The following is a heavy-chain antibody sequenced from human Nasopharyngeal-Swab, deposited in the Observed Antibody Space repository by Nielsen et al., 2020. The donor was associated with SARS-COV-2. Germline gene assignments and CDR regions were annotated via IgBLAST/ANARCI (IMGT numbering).Heavy chain of an antibody. V-gene: IGHV3-15*01. CDR3: TTDGTAYYYGMDV. D-gene: IGHD2-8*02. CDR2: IKSKTDGGTT. Sequence: GESLKISCAASGFTFSKAWMSWVRQAPGKGPEWVGRIKSKTDGGTTDYAAPVKGRFTISRDDSKNTLYLQMNSLKTEDTAVYYCTTDGTAYYYGMDVWGQGTTVTVSS. J-gene: IGHJ6*02. CDR1: GFTFSKAW.